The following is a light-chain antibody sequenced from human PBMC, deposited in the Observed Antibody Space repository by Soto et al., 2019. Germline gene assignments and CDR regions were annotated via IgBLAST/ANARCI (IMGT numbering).Light chain of an antibody. V-gene: IGKV3-15*01. CDR2: GAF. J-gene: IGKJ2*01. Sequence: EIVMTQSPATLSVSPGEGATLSCRASQSVGSSLAWYQQKPGQAPRLLIYGAFTRVAGVPARFSGSGSGTEFPLTISSLQSDDFAVYYCQQYINWPVYTFGPGTKLEIK. CDR1: QSVGSS. CDR3: QQYINWPVYT.